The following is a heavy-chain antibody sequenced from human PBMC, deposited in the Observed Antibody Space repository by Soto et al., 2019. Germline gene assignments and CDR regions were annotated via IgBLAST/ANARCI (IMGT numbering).Heavy chain of an antibody. CDR3: ATSQYCSSTTCYLAY. J-gene: IGHJ4*02. Sequence: QVQLVQSGAEVKKPGASVKVSCKASGYTFASHAMHWVRQAPGQRLEWMGWINSGNGDTKYSQKFQCRVTITRDTSESTAYMELGSLRSEDTAVYYCATSQYCSSTTCYLAYWGQGTLVTVSS. CDR1: GYTFASHA. V-gene: IGHV1-3*01. D-gene: IGHD2-2*01. CDR2: INSGNGDT.